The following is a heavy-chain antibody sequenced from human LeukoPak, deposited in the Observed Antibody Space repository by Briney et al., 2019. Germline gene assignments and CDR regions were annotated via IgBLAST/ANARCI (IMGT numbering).Heavy chain of an antibody. J-gene: IGHJ4*02. CDR1: GFTFSSYS. D-gene: IGHD3-22*01. CDR2: ISSSSSYI. Sequence: GGSLRLSCAASGFTFSSYSMNWVRQAPGKGLEWVSSISSSSSYIYYADSVKGRFTISKDNAKNSLYLQMNSLRAEHTAVYYCARDPPYYYDSRSFDYWGQGTLVTVSS. CDR3: ARDPPYYYDSRSFDY. V-gene: IGHV3-21*01.